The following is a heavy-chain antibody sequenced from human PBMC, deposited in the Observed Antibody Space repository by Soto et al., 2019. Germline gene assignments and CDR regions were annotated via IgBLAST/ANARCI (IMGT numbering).Heavy chain of an antibody. CDR3: ARDLGNYDSSGYYLHYFDY. J-gene: IGHJ4*02. Sequence: PTQTLTLTCTFSGFSLSTSGMCVSWIRQPPGKALEWLALIDWDDGKYYSTSLKTRLTISKDTSKNQVVLTMTNMDPVDTATYYCARDLGNYDSSGYYLHYFDYWGQGTLVTVSS. CDR2: IDWDDGK. V-gene: IGHV2-70*01. CDR1: GFSLSTSGMC. D-gene: IGHD3-22*01.